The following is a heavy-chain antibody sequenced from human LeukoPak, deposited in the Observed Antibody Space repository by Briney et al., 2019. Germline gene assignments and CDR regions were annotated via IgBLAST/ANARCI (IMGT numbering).Heavy chain of an antibody. J-gene: IGHJ4*02. Sequence: SETLSLTCAVYGGSFSGYYWSWIRQPPGKGLEWIGEINHSGSTNYNPSLKSRVTISVDTSRNQFSLKLSSVTAADTPVYYCARPRSIWSGYSFFDYWGQGTLVTVSS. V-gene: IGHV4-34*01. D-gene: IGHD3-3*01. CDR1: GGSFSGYY. CDR3: ARPRSIWSGYSFFDY. CDR2: INHSGST.